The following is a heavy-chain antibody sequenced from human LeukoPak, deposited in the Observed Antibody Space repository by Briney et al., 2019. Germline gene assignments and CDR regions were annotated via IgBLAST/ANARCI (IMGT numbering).Heavy chain of an antibody. J-gene: IGHJ5*02. D-gene: IGHD3-22*01. CDR2: INPNSGGT. V-gene: IGHV1-2*02. CDR1: GYTFTGYY. Sequence: GASVKVSCKASGYTFTGYYMHWVRQAPGQGLEWMGWINPNSGGTNYAQKFQGRVTVTRDTSISTAYMELSRLRSDDTAVYYCAVSDHITLNYYDARDWFDPWGQGTLVTVSS. CDR3: AVSDHITLNYYDARDWFDP.